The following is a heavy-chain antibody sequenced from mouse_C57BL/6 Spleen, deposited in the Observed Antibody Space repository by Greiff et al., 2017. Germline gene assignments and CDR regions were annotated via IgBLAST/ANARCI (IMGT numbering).Heavy chain of an antibody. Sequence: QVQLKQSGAELVRPGTSVKMSCKASGYTFTNYWIGWAKQRPGHGLEWIGDIYPGGGYTNYNEKFKGKATLTADKSSSTAYMQFSSLTSEDSAIYYCARYYSNPPYYAMDYWGQGTSVTVSS. CDR1: GYTFTNYW. CDR3: ARYYSNPPYYAMDY. CDR2: IYPGGGYT. J-gene: IGHJ4*01. V-gene: IGHV1-63*01. D-gene: IGHD2-5*01.